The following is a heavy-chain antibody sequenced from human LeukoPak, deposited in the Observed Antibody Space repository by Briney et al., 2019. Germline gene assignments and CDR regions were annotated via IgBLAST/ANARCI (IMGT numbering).Heavy chain of an antibody. CDR2: INPSGGST. CDR3: ARASAAAAGRRVDC. D-gene: IGHD6-13*01. V-gene: IGHV1-46*01. Sequence: ASVKVSCKASGYTFTSYYMHWVRQAPGQGLEWMGIINPSGGSTNYAQKFQGRATMTRDTSTSTVYMDLSSLRSEDTAVYYCARASAAAAGRRVDCWGQGTLVTVSS. J-gene: IGHJ4*02. CDR1: GYTFTSYY.